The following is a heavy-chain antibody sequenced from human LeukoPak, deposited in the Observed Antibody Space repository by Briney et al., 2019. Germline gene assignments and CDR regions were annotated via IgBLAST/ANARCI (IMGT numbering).Heavy chain of an antibody. J-gene: IGHJ6*02. CDR1: GFTFSSYS. D-gene: IGHD6-13*01. V-gene: IGHV3-21*01. Sequence: GGSLRLSCAASGFTFSSYSMNWVRQAPGKGLEWVSSISSSSSYIYYADSVKGRFTISRDNAKNSLYLQMNSLRAEDTAVYYCAVFFGAAGLYYYYGMDVWGQGTTVTVSS. CDR3: AVFFGAAGLYYYYGMDV. CDR2: ISSSSSYI.